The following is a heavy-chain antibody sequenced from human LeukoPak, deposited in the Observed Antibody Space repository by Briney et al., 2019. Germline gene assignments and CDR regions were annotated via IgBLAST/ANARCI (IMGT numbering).Heavy chain of an antibody. CDR1: GFTFSSYG. J-gene: IGHJ4*02. CDR2: IRYDGSNK. Sequence: GGSLRLSCAASGFTFSSYGMHWVRQAPGKGLEWVAFIRYDGSNKYYADSVKGRFTISRDNSKNTLYLQMNSLRAEDTAVYYCARDPTAMVPSYFDYWGQGTLVTVSS. CDR3: ARDPTAMVPSYFDY. D-gene: IGHD5-18*01. V-gene: IGHV3-30*02.